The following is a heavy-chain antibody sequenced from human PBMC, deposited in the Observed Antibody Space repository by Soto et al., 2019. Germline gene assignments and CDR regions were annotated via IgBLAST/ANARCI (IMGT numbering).Heavy chain of an antibody. CDR3: AKDLRGCSGGSCYSYPEYFQH. CDR2: ISGSGGST. Sequence: GGSLRLSCAASGFTFSSYAMSWVRQAPGKGLEWVSAISGSGGSTYYADSVMGRFTISRDNSKNTLYLQMKSLRAEDTAVYYCAKDLRGCSGGSCYSYPEYFQHWGQGTLVTVSS. V-gene: IGHV3-23*01. J-gene: IGHJ1*01. D-gene: IGHD2-15*01. CDR1: GFTFSSYA.